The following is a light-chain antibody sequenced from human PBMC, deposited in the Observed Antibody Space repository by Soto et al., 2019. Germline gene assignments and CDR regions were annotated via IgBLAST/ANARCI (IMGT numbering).Light chain of an antibody. J-gene: IGKJ1*01. Sequence: DIPMTQFPSSLSASVGDRVTITCRASQSIRTYLNWFQQKPGKAPSLLIYAASTLQSGVPPRFSGSLSGAEFTLTISSLQPEDTATYYGQQTYNVPQTYGQGTKVEIK. CDR2: AAS. V-gene: IGKV1-39*01. CDR1: QSIRTY. CDR3: QQTYNVPQT.